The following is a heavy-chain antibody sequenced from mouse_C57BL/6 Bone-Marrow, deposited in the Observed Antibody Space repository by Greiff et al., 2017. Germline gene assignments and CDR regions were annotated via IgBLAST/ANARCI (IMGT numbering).Heavy chain of an antibody. CDR1: GYTFTSYW. V-gene: IGHV1-55*01. J-gene: IGHJ2*01. CDR3: ASLICLYYFDY. CDR2: IYPGSGST. Sequence: QVQLQQSGAELVKPGASVKMSCKASGYTFTSYWITWVKQRPGQGLEWIGDIYPGSGSTNYNEKFKSKATLAVDTASSTAYMPLSSLTSADSAVYYCASLICLYYFDYWGQGTTLTVSS.